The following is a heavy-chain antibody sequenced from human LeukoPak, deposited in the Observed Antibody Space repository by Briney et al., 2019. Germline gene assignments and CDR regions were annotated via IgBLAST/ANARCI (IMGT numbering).Heavy chain of an antibody. D-gene: IGHD2-15*01. Sequence: PGGSLRLSCAASGFIFSSYEMNWVRQAPGKGLEWVSYITSSGNLIYDADSVKGRFTISRDNAKNSQYLQMNSLRAEDTAVYYCARGHCSGGSCYFDYWGQGTLVTVSS. V-gene: IGHV3-48*03. CDR1: GFIFSSYE. CDR2: ITSSGNLI. J-gene: IGHJ4*02. CDR3: ARGHCSGGSCYFDY.